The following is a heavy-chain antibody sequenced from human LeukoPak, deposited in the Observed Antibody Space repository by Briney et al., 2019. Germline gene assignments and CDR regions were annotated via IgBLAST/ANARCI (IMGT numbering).Heavy chain of an antibody. Sequence: SETLSLTCTVSGGSISSSSYYWGWIRQPPGKGLEWIGSIYYSWSTYYNPSLKSRVTISVDTSKNQFSLKLSSVTAADTAVYYCARQWYYYDSSGYYSGTPNYFDYWGQGTLVTVSS. V-gene: IGHV4-39*01. J-gene: IGHJ4*02. D-gene: IGHD3-22*01. CDR3: ARQWYYYDSSGYYSGTPNYFDY. CDR2: IYYSWST. CDR1: GGSISSSSYY.